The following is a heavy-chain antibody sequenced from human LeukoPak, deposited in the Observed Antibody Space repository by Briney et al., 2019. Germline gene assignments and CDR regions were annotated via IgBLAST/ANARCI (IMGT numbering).Heavy chain of an antibody. V-gene: IGHV3-48*03. Sequence: PGGSLRLSCAASGFTFSSYEMNWVSQAPGKGMEWVSYISSSGSTICYADSVKGRFTISRDNAKNSLYLQMNSLRAEDTAVYYCARTKGYSYVVTATRYYYYGMDVWGQGTTVTVSS. D-gene: IGHD2-21*02. CDR2: ISSSGSTI. CDR1: GFTFSSYE. J-gene: IGHJ6*02. CDR3: ARTKGYSYVVTATRYYYYGMDV.